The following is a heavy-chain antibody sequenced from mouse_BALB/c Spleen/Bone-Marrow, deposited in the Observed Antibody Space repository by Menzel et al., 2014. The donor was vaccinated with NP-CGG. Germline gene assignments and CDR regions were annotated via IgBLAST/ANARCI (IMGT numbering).Heavy chain of an antibody. CDR2: IGHKANGSTT. CDR3: ARDKGRVFFDY. V-gene: IGHV7-3*02. Sequence: DVLLVESGGGLVQPGGSLRLSCATSGFTFTDYYMNWVRQPPGKALEWLGFIGHKANGSTTEYSASVKSRFTISIDNSQNILYLQMHTLRADDSATYYCARDKGRVFFDYWGQGTTLTVSS. J-gene: IGHJ2*01. CDR1: GFTFTDYY.